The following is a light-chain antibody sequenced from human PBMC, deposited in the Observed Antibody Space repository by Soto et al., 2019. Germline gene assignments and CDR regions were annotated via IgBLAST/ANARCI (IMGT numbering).Light chain of an antibody. Sequence: DIQMTQSPSTLSASVGDRVIITCRASQSISSWLAWYQQKPGKSPKLLIYKASNFESGVSSRFSGSGSGAEFTPAISSLQLDDFATSYCHQYDTYPGSFGQGTRVEIK. CDR2: KAS. V-gene: IGKV1-5*03. J-gene: IGKJ2*03. CDR1: QSISSW. CDR3: HQYDTYPGS.